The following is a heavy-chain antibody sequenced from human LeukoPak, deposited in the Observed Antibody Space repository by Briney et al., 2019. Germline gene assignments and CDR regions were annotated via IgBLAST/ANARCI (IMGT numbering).Heavy chain of an antibody. CDR1: GFTFVSYS. D-gene: IGHD2-15*01. CDR3: ARNLGFYTFDS. CDR2: INGDGTTS. V-gene: IGHV3-74*01. Sequence: GGSLRLSCAASGFTFVSYSFNWVRQAPGKGLVWVSTINGDGTTSGGADSVKGRFTISRDNAKNTLYLQMNSLRAEDTAMYYCARNLGFYTFDSWGQGALVTVSS. J-gene: IGHJ4*02.